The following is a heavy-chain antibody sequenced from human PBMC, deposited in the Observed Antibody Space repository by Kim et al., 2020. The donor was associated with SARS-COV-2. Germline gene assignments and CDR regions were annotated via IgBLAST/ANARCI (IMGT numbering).Heavy chain of an antibody. Sequence: SETLSLTCTVSGGSISSGGYYWSWIRQHPGKGLEWIGYIYYSGSTYYNPSLKSRVTISVDTSKNQFSLKLSSVTAADTAVYYCARDRHSSGYDDPYYYYYGMDVWGQGTTVTVSS. CDR2: IYYSGST. J-gene: IGHJ6*02. CDR3: ARDRHSSGYDDPYYYYYGMDV. CDR1: GGSISSGGYY. D-gene: IGHD5-12*01. V-gene: IGHV4-31*03.